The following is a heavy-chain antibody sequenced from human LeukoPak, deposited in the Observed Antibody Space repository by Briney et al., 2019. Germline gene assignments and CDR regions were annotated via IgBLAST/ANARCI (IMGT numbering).Heavy chain of an antibody. D-gene: IGHD6-19*01. J-gene: IGHJ4*01. CDR2: IYPGDSET. CDR3: ARQGIAVAGIDY. Sequence: GESLKISRKGSGYRFTSYWIGWVRQMPGKGLEWMGIIYPGDSETRYSPSSQGQVTISADKSISTAYLQWNSLKASDTAMYYCARQGIAVAGIDYWGQGTLLTVSS. V-gene: IGHV5-51*01. CDR1: GYRFTSYW.